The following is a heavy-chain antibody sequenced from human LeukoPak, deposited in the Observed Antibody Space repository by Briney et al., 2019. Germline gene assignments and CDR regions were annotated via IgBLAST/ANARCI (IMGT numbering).Heavy chain of an antibody. Sequence: GGSLRLSCAASGFTFSSYSMNWVRQAPGKGLEWVSSISSSSSYIYYADSVKGRFTISRDNAKNSLHLQMNSLRAEDTAVYYCARDDVDAFDIWGQGTMVTVSS. CDR1: GFTFSSYS. CDR2: ISSSSSYI. CDR3: ARDDVDAFDI. V-gene: IGHV3-21*01. J-gene: IGHJ3*02.